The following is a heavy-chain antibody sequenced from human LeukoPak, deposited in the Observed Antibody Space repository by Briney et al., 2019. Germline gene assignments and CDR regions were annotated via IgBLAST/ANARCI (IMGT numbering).Heavy chain of an antibody. CDR2: INTNTGNP. CDR3: ARDGPVLGVRENPYFDY. V-gene: IGHV7-4-1*02. J-gene: IGHJ4*02. D-gene: IGHD3-10*01. Sequence: VASVKVSCKASGYTFTSYAMNWVRQAPGQGLEWMGWINTNTGNPTYAQGFTGRFVFSLDTSVSTAYLQISSLKAEDTAVYYCARDGPVLGVRENPYFDYWGQGTLVTVSS. CDR1: GYTFTSYA.